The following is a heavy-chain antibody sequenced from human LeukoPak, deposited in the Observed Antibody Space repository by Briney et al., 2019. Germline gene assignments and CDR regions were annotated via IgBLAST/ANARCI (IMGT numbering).Heavy chain of an antibody. CDR2: ISAYNGNT. J-gene: IGHJ5*02. CDR1: GYTFTSYG. Sequence: ASVKVSCKASGYTFTSYGISWVRQAPGQGLEWMGWISAYNGNTNYAQKLQGRVTMTTDTSTSTAYMELRSLRPDDTAVYYCARDAYITIFGVATGGFDPWGQGTLVTVSS. CDR3: ARDAYITIFGVATGGFDP. D-gene: IGHD3-3*01. V-gene: IGHV1-18*01.